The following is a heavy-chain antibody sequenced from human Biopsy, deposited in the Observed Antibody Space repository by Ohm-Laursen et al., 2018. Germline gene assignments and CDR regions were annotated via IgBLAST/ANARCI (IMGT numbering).Heavy chain of an antibody. Sequence: ASVKVSCNGSGYAVNDSFLHWLRQAPGQGPEWLGWIRPNSGGTNYAQKFQGRVTMTTDTSTSTVYLELRRLISDDTAVYYCARDIMNRIAGLVARSDVFDVWGQGTLVTVSS. CDR3: ARDIMNRIAGLVARSDVFDV. V-gene: IGHV1-2*02. J-gene: IGHJ3*01. CDR1: GYAVNDSF. CDR2: IRPNSGGT. D-gene: IGHD3-16*01.